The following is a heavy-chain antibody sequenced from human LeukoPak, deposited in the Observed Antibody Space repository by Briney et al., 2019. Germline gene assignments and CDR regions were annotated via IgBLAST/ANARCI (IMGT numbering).Heavy chain of an antibody. V-gene: IGHV3-23*01. J-gene: IGHJ4*02. CDR3: AKDALVAVAGTGRDYFDY. D-gene: IGHD6-19*01. CDR1: GFTFSSYA. Sequence: GSLRLSCAASGFTFSSYAMSWVRQAPGKGLEWVSAISGSGGSTYYADSVKGRFTISRDNSKNTLYLQMNSLRAEDTAVYYCAKDALVAVAGTGRDYFDYWGQGTLVTVSS. CDR2: ISGSGGST.